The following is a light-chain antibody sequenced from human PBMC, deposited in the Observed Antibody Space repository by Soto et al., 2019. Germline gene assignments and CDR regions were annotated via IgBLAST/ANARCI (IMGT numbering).Light chain of an antibody. Sequence: QYALTQPASVSGSPGQSITISCTGTSSDVGGYNYVSWYQQHPGKAPKLMLYEVSNRPSGVSNRFSGSKSGNTASLTISGLQAEDEADYYCSSYTSSSTQYVFGTGTKLTVL. CDR1: SSDVGGYNY. J-gene: IGLJ1*01. CDR3: SSYTSSSTQYV. V-gene: IGLV2-14*01. CDR2: EVS.